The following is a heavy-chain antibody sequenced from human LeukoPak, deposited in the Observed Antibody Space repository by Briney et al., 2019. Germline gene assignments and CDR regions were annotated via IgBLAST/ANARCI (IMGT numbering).Heavy chain of an antibody. V-gene: IGHV4-59*01. Sequence: SEALSLTCTVSGGSISSYYWSWIRQPPGKGLEWIGYIHYSGSTNYNPSLKSRVTISVDTSKNQFSLKLSSVTAADTAVYYCAREVGYSGLLDYWGQGTLVTVSS. CDR3: AREVGYSGLLDY. D-gene: IGHD5-12*01. J-gene: IGHJ4*02. CDR2: IHYSGST. CDR1: GGSISSYY.